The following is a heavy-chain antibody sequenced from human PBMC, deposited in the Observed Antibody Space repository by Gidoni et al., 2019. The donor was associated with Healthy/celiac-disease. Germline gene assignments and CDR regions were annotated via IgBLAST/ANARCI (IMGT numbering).Heavy chain of an antibody. J-gene: IGHJ4*02. CDR1: GGTFSSYA. CDR2: IIPILGIA. V-gene: IGHV1-69*09. D-gene: IGHD3-10*01. CDR3: ARDYGMYYYGSGSYDY. Sequence: QVQLVQSGAEVKKPGSSVKVSCKASGGTFSSYAISWVRQAPGQGLEWMGRIIPILGIANYAQKFQGRVTITADKSTSTAYMELSSLRSEDTAVYYCARDYGMYYYGSGSYDYWGQGTLVTVSS.